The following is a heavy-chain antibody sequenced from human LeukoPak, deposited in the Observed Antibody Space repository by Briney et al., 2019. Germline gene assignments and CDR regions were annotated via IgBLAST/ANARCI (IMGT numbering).Heavy chain of an antibody. CDR2: ITKSGDST. J-gene: IGHJ1*01. V-gene: IGHV3-23*01. CDR3: ASRENNYGLGD. CDR1: GFTFSAFG. Sequence: GGSLRLSCAASGFTFSAFGMNWVRQAPGKGLEWVSTITKSGDSTYYVDSVKGRFTISRDNSKNTLYLQMNSLRAEDTAVYFCASRENNYGLGDWGQGTLVTVSS. D-gene: IGHD3-10*01.